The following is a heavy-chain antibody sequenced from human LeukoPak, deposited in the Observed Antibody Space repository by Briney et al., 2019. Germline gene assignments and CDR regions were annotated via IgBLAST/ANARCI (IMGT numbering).Heavy chain of an antibody. CDR1: GFTFSSYA. CDR3: AKDAGSRYYGSFDY. CDR2: ISYDGSNK. Sequence: GGSLRLSCAASGFTFSSYAMHWVRQAPGKGLEWVAVISYDGSNKYYADSVKGRFTISRDNSKNTLYLQMNSLRAEDTAVYYCAKDAGSRYYGSFDYWGQGTLVTVSS. D-gene: IGHD3-10*01. J-gene: IGHJ4*02. V-gene: IGHV3-30-3*01.